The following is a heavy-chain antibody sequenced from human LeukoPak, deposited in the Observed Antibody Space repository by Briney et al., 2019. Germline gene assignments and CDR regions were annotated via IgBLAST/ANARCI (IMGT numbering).Heavy chain of an antibody. CDR3: ARAPYLKTHDYGGYEVDAFDI. V-gene: IGHV1-69*05. CDR2: IIPIFGTA. CDR1: GGTFSSYA. J-gene: IGHJ3*02. D-gene: IGHD4-17*01. Sequence: SVKVSCKASGGTFSSYAISWVRQAPGQGLEWMGGIIPIFGTANYAQKFQGRVTITTDESTSTAYMELSSLRSEDTAVYYCARAPYLKTHDYGGYEVDAFDIWGQGTMVTVSS.